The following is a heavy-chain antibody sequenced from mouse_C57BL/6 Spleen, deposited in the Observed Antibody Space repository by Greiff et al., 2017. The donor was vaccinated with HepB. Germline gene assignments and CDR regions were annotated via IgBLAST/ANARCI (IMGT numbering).Heavy chain of an antibody. V-gene: IGHV1-15*01. CDR1: GYTFTDYE. Sequence: VQFQQSGAELVRPGASVTLSCKASGYTFTDYEMHWVKQTPVHGLEWIGAIDPETGGTAYNQKFKGKAILTADNSSSTAYMELRSLTSEDSAVYYCTRSFITTPSPYYFDYWGQGTTLTVSS. D-gene: IGHD1-1*01. J-gene: IGHJ2*01. CDR2: IDPETGGT. CDR3: TRSFITTPSPYYFDY.